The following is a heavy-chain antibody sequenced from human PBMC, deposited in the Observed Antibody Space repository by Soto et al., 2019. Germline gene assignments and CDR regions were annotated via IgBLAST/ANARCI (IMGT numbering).Heavy chain of an antibody. CDR2: IYWNDEI. Sequence: TVKESGPTLAKPTQTLTLTCSFTGFPLSSSGAGVGLFRQSPGKALEWLALIYWNDEIRYSPSLASRLTITKDTSKDQVVLTLTNLGPVDTATYYCSHLDLRGFSDYTHGWDVW. CDR3: SHLDLRGFSDYTHGWDV. D-gene: IGHD4-17*01. CDR1: GFPLSSSGAG. V-gene: IGHV2-5*01. J-gene: IGHJ6*01.